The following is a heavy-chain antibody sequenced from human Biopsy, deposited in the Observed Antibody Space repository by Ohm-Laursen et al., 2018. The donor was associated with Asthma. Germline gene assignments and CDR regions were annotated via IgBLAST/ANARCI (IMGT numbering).Heavy chain of an antibody. CDR2: ISFDGTNK. CDR3: ARVDGVVGPATRMGGMDV. CDR1: GFSFSSYG. J-gene: IGHJ6*02. D-gene: IGHD2-15*01. Sequence: SLRLSCAASGFSFSSYGMHWVRQTPGKGLEWVAVISFDGTNKYYADSVKGRFTISRDNSKNTLDLQMNSLSAEDSAVYYCARVDGVVGPATRMGGMDVWGQGTTVTVSS. V-gene: IGHV3-30*03.